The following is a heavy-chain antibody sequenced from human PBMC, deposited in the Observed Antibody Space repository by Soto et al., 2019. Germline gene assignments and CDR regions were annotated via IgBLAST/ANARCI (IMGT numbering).Heavy chain of an antibody. J-gene: IGHJ4*02. CDR3: AKDLMGVTAPYYFDY. D-gene: IGHD3-10*01. Sequence: GSQRVSWAAAGFTFRSHAMNRVIKDQGKGLEWGSGISHSGGSTYYADSVKGRFTISRDNSENTLYLQMNSLRGDDTAVYYCAKDLMGVTAPYYFDYWGQGSLVTVSS. CDR1: GFTFRSHA. V-gene: IGHV3-23*01. CDR2: ISHSGGST.